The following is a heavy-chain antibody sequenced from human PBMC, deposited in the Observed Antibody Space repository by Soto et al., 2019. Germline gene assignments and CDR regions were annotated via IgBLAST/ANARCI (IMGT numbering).Heavy chain of an antibody. Sequence: NPSETLSLTCDVHGDSLSGYAWSWIRQPPGKGLEWIGEITFRGVTNYHPSLKSRLSMSVDTSKNRISLNVSSVTAADTALYFCARKLEASIRHVEWFSYQWFDPWGPGTLVTVSS. CDR2: ITFRGVT. J-gene: IGHJ5*02. CDR3: ARKLEASIRHVEWFSYQWFDP. D-gene: IGHD3-9*01. V-gene: IGHV4-34*01. CDR1: GDSLSGYA.